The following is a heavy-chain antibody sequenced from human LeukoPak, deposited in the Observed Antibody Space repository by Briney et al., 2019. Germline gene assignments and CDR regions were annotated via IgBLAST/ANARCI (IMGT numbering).Heavy chain of an antibody. Sequence: GGSLRLSCAASGFTFSSYSMNWVRQAPGKGLEWVSYISSSSSTIYYADSVKGRFTISRDNSKNTLYLQMNSLRAEDTAVYCCARDRDSGSYYDYWGQGTLVTVSS. CDR3: ARDRDSGSYYDY. V-gene: IGHV3-48*01. D-gene: IGHD1-26*01. CDR2: ISSSSSTI. CDR1: GFTFSSYS. J-gene: IGHJ4*02.